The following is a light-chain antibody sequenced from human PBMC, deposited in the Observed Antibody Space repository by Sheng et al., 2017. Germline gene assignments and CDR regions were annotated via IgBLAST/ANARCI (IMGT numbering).Light chain of an antibody. CDR1: QNIFSW. J-gene: IGKJ1*01. V-gene: IGKV1-5*03. CDR3: QQYKSDPWT. CDR2: KAS. Sequence: IQMTQSPSTLSASVGNKVTITCRASQNIFSWLAWYQQKPGKAPKLLIYKASTLHSGVPSRFSGSGSGTEFTLSISSLQRDDFGTYYCQQYKSDPWTFGQGTKVEIK.